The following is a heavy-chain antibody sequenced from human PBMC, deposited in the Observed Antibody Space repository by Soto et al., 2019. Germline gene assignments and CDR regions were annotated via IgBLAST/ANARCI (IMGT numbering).Heavy chain of an antibody. CDR3: ARSSGRYCSSTSCYPYYGMDV. V-gene: IGHV3-7*01. J-gene: IGHJ6*02. CDR2: IKQGASQK. Sequence: GGSLRLSCAGSGFTFSTYWMSWVRQAPGKGLEWVANIKQGASQKYYVDSVKGRFTISRDDAKNSLYLQMNSLRAEDTAVYYCARSSGRYCSSTSCYPYYGMDVWGQGTTVTSP. CDR1: GFTFSTYW. D-gene: IGHD2-2*01.